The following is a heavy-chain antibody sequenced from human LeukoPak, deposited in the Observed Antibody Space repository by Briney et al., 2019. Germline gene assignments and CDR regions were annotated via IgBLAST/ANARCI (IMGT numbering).Heavy chain of an antibody. CDR1: GGSISSGDYY. J-gene: IGHJ4*02. CDR3: ARRYYDSSGYRYFDY. CDR2: IYYSGST. V-gene: IGHV4-31*03. Sequence: SQTLSLTCTVSGGSISSGDYYWNWIRQHPGKGLEWIGYIYYSGSTYYNPSLKSRVTISVDTAKNQFSLKLSSVTAADTAVYYCARRYYDSSGYRYFDYWGQGTLVTVSS. D-gene: IGHD3-22*01.